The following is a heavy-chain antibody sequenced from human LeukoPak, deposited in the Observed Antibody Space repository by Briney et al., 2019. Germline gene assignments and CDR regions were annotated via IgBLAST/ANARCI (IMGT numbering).Heavy chain of an antibody. Sequence: PSETLSLSCTVSGGSISSYYWRWIRQSPGKGLECIGCIHYTGSTNYNPSLKSRVTISVETSKNQFSLKLKSVTAADTAVYYCARGGYYGSGNDFRFDPWGQGTLVTVSS. CDR2: IHYTGST. D-gene: IGHD3-10*01. CDR1: GGSISSYY. V-gene: IGHV4-59*01. J-gene: IGHJ5*02. CDR3: ARGGYYGSGNDFRFDP.